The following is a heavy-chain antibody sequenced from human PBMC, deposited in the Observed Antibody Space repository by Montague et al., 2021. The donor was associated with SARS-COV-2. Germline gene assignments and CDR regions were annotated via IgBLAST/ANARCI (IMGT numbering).Heavy chain of an antibody. Sequence: SETLSLTCTVSGGSISSSSYYWGWIRQPPGKGLEWIGSIYYSGSTYYNPSLKSRVTISVDTSKNQFSLKLSYVAAADTAVYYCASPTYYYDSSGSDAFDIWGQGTMVTVSS. CDR2: IYYSGST. V-gene: IGHV4-39*01. CDR1: GGSISSSSYY. J-gene: IGHJ3*02. CDR3: ASPTYYYDSSGSDAFDI. D-gene: IGHD3-22*01.